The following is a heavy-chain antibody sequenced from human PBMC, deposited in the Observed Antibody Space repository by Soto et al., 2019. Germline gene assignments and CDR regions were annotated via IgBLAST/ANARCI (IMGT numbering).Heavy chain of an antibody. D-gene: IGHD1-26*01. J-gene: IGHJ4*02. CDR2: IWYDGSNK. Sequence: QVQLVESGGGVVQPGRSLRLSCAASGFTFSSYGMHWVRQAPGKGLEWVAVIWYDGSNKYYADSVKGRFTISRDNSKNTWYLQMNSLRAEDTAVYYCARVSEGGSYYGGLDYWGQGTLVTVSS. V-gene: IGHV3-33*01. CDR1: GFTFSSYG. CDR3: ARVSEGGSYYGGLDY.